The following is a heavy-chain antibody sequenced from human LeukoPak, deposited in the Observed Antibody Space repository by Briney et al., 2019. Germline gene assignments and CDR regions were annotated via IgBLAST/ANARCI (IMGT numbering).Heavy chain of an antibody. J-gene: IGHJ4*02. CDR1: GFTFDDYT. V-gene: IGHV3-43*01. D-gene: IGHD3-9*01. CDR2: ISWDGGIT. CDR3: AKDVMTGYYILDY. Sequence: GGSLRLSCAASGFTFDDYTMHWVRQAPGKGLEWVSLISWDGGITYYAYSVKGRFTISRDNSKNSLYLQMNSLRTEDTALYYCAKDVMTGYYILDYWGQGTLVTVSS.